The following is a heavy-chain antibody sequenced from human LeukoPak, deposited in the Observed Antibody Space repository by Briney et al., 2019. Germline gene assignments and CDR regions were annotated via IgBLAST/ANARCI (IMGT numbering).Heavy chain of an antibody. CDR3: ARASEQLVLGVDY. J-gene: IGHJ4*02. D-gene: IGHD6-6*01. CDR2: IYYSGST. CDR1: GGSISSSAYY. Sequence: PSETLSLTCTVSGGSISSSAYYWGWIRQPPGKGLEWIGSIYYSGSTYYNPSLKSRVTISVDTSKNQFSLKLSSVTAADTAVYYCARASEQLVLGVDYWGQGTLVTVSS. V-gene: IGHV4-39*07.